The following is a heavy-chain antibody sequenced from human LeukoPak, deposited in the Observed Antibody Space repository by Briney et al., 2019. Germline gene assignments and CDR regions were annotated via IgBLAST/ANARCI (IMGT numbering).Heavy chain of an antibody. CDR2: IIPIFGTA. J-gene: IGHJ4*02. D-gene: IGHD3-3*01. Sequence: SVKVSCKASGGTFSSYAISWVRQAPGQGLEWMGGIIPIFGTANYAQKFQGRVTITADKSTSTAYMELSSLRSEDTAVYYCARARSSYDFWSGYQGYFDYWGQGTLVTVSS. V-gene: IGHV1-69*06. CDR3: ARARSSYDFWSGYQGYFDY. CDR1: GGTFSSYA.